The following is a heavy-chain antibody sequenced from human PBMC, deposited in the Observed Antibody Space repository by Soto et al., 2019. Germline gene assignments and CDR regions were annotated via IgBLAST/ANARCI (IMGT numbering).Heavy chain of an antibody. CDR3: ARAYFGIDP. D-gene: IGHD3-10*01. J-gene: IGHJ5*02. CDR2: INHSGST. Sequence: SETLSLTCAVYGGSFSGCYWSWIRQPPGKGLEWIGEINHSGSTNYNPSLKSRVTISVDTSKNQFSLKLSSVTAADTAVYYCARAYFGIDPWGQGTLVTVSS. CDR1: GGSFSGCY. V-gene: IGHV4-34*01.